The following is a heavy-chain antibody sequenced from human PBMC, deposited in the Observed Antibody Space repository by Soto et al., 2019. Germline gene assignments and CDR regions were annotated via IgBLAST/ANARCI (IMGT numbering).Heavy chain of an antibody. CDR3: VRARPHTGFAP. Sequence: EGQLVESGGGLVQPGESLRLSCAASGFTFSSYWMHWVRQVPGKGLVWVSRIDNDGNSPAYAESVKGRVTISGDNAKNTVYLQMNSLRAEDMAMYYCVRARPHTGFAPWGQGPLVTLSS. J-gene: IGHJ5*02. CDR1: GFTFSSYW. V-gene: IGHV3-74*01. CDR2: IDNDGNSP.